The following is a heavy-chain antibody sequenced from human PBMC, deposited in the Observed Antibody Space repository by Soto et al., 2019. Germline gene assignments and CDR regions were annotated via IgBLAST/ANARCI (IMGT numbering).Heavy chain of an antibody. V-gene: IGHV3-30*18. Sequence: QVQLVESGGGVVQPGGSLRLSCATSGFIFRSYGMHWVRQAPGKGLEWVALISFDGNIKYYVDSVKGRFTISRDNSHNTVSLQLNSLRVEDTAVYYCAKDHTSYGDYTGMDYYFDYWGQGILVTVSS. CDR2: ISFDGNIK. CDR1: GFIFRSYG. D-gene: IGHD4-17*01. J-gene: IGHJ4*02. CDR3: AKDHTSYGDYTGMDYYFDY.